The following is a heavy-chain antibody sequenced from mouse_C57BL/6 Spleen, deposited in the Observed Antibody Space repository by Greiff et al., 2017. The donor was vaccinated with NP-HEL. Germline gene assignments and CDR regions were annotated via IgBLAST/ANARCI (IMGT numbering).Heavy chain of an antibody. CDR1: GFNIKDDY. D-gene: IGHD2-2*01. CDR3: TTLGLPLYYAMDY. J-gene: IGHJ4*01. CDR2: IDPENGDT. Sequence: VQLQQSGAELVRPGASVKLSCTASGFNIKDDYMHWVKQRPEQGLEWIGWIDPENGDTEYASKFQGKATITADTSSNTAYLQLSSLTSEDTAVYYCTTLGLPLYYAMDYWGQGTSVTVSS. V-gene: IGHV14-4*01.